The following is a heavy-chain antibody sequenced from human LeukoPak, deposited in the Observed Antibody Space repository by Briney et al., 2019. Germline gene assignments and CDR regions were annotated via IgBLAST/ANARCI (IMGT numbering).Heavy chain of an antibody. CDR2: ISYDGSNK. V-gene: IGHV3-30*03. J-gene: IGHJ5*02. CDR3: VPFHYYDSSGPPIWFDP. Sequence: PGGSLRLSCAASGFTFSSYSMNWVRQAPGKGLEWVAVISYDGSNKYYADSVKGRFTISRDNSKNTLYLQMNSLRAEDTAVYYCVPFHYYDSSGPPIWFDPWGQGTLVTVSS. D-gene: IGHD3-22*01. CDR1: GFTFSSYS.